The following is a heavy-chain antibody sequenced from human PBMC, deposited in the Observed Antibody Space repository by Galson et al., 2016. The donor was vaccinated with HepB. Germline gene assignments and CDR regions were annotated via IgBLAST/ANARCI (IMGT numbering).Heavy chain of an antibody. CDR3: ARVEGLGSNWYRAPHFDS. D-gene: IGHD6-13*01. CDR2: ISYAGSIK. J-gene: IGHJ4*02. CDR1: GFRFSNYG. V-gene: IGHV3-30*03. Sequence: SLRLSCAGSGFRFSNYGLHWVRQAPGKGLEWVSFISYAGSIKYYADSVKGRFTISRDNSKNTVSLHMNSLRPEDTAVYYCARVEGLGSNWYRAPHFDSWGQGTLVTVSS.